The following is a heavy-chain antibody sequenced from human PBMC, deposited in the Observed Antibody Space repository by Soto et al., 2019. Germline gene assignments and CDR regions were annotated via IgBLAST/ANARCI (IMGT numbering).Heavy chain of an antibody. V-gene: IGHV3-9*01. J-gene: IGHJ4*02. CDR2: ISWNSGSI. D-gene: IGHD6-19*01. Sequence: GGSLRLSCAASGFTFDDYAMHWVRQAPGNGLEWVSGISWNSGSIGYADSVKGRFTISRDNAKNSLFLQMNSLRAEDTALYYCAKVSVALTLRYYFDYWGQGTLVTVSS. CDR1: GFTFDDYA. CDR3: AKVSVALTLRYYFDY.